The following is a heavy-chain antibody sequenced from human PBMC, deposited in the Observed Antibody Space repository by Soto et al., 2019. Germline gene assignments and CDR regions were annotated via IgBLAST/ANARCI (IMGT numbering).Heavy chain of an antibody. CDR1: GYTFTNYG. CDR2: ISTYNGHT. CDR3: ARVVAARRGDTFAMDV. J-gene: IGHJ6*02. D-gene: IGHD6-6*01. Sequence: QVQLVQCGGEVKKPGASVNVSCKASGYTFTNYGINWVRQAPGQALEWMGWISTYNGHTNSPQKLQGRVTMTRDISTSTAYMELRSVSSDDTAVYYCARVVAARRGDTFAMDVWGQGTTVTVSS. V-gene: IGHV1-18*01.